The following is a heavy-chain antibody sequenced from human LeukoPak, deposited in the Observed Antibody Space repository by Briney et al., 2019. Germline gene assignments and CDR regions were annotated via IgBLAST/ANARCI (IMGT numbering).Heavy chain of an antibody. D-gene: IGHD5-18*01. CDR1: GFTFSSYW. V-gene: IGHV3-7*03. CDR2: IKQDGSEK. Sequence: GGSLRLSCAASGFTFSSYWMSWVRQAPGKGLEWVANIKQDGSEKYYVDSVKGRFTISRDNAKNSLYLQMNSLRAEDTALYYCAKGYSYGPRYYFDYWGQGTLVTVSS. CDR3: AKGYSYGPRYYFDY. J-gene: IGHJ4*02.